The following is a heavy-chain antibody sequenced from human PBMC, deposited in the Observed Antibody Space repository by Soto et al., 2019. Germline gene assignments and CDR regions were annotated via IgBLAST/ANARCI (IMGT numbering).Heavy chain of an antibody. CDR3: ARGRFVVPDANTHAAFDI. J-gene: IGHJ3*02. V-gene: IGHV1-46*03. D-gene: IGHD2-2*01. CDR2: INPSSGST. Sequence: ASLKVSCRASGYTFTSYYMHWVRQAPGQGLEWMGIINPSSGSTSYAQKFQGRVTMTRDTSTSTVYMELSSLRSEDTAVYYCARGRFVVPDANTHAAFDIWGQGTMVTVSS. CDR1: GYTFTSYY.